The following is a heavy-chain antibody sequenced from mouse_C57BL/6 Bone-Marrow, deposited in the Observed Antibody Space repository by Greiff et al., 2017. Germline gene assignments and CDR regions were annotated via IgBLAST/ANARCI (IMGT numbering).Heavy chain of an antibody. CDR2: IYPGDGDT. V-gene: IGHV1-82*01. CDR3: TRGGY. Sequence: VQLLESGPELVKPGASVKISCTASGYAFSSSWMNWVQQRPGKGLEWIGRIYPGDGDTNYNGKVKGQVTMTTDKSSSTGYMQLSSLTSENSAVYYCTRGGYWGQGTTLTVSS. J-gene: IGHJ2*01. CDR1: GYAFSSSW.